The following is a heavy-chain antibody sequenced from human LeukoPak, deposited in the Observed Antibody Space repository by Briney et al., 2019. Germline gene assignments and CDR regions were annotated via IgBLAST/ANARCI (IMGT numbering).Heavy chain of an antibody. J-gene: IGHJ4*02. CDR3: AREMDATGTTSLFDH. CDR2: INNDGGST. V-gene: IGHV3-74*01. D-gene: IGHD1-1*01. CDR1: GFGFSGYW. Sequence: GGSLRLSCAASGFGFSGYWMHWVRQAPGKGLVWVSRINNDGGSTIYADSVKGRFSISRDNVQKRLFLQMNSLRAEDTAVYYCAREMDATGTTSLFDHWGQGTLVTVSS.